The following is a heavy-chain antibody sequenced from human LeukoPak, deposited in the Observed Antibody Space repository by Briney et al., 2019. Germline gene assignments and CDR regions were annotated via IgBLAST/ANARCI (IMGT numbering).Heavy chain of an antibody. CDR2: INHSGST. CDR1: GGSISSSSYY. D-gene: IGHD7-27*01. CDR3: ATALMGIVTY. Sequence: SETLSLTCTVSGGSISSSSYYWSWIRQPPGKGLEWIGEINHSGSTNYNPSLKSRVTISVDTSKNQFSLKLSSVTAADTAVYYCATALMGIVTYWGQGTLVTVSS. J-gene: IGHJ4*02. V-gene: IGHV4-39*07.